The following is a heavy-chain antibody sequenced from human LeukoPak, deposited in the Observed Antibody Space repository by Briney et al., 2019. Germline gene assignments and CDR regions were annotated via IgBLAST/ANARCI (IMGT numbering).Heavy chain of an antibody. D-gene: IGHD3-9*01. V-gene: IGHV4-4*02. J-gene: IGHJ2*01. CDR2: IDHTGST. Sequence: SETLSLTCAVSGGSISSSNWWSWVRQAPGKGLEWIGEIDHTGSTNYNPSLKSRVTMSVETAKDQFSLKLSSVTAADTAIYYCARSYYDSNWYFDFWGRGTLVTV. CDR1: GGSISSSNW. CDR3: ARSYYDSNWYFDF.